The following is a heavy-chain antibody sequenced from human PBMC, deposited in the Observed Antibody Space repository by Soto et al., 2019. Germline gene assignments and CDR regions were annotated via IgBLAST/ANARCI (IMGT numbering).Heavy chain of an antibody. CDR2: IFTGGST. CDR3: ETDVEYCSGGSGYIY. Sequence: GGSLRLSCAASGFTVSSNYMSWFRQGPGKGLEWVSVIFTGGSTYYADSVKGRFTISRHSSMNTVYLQMDSLRAEDTAVYYCETDVEYCSGGSGYIYWGQGTLVTVPP. CDR1: GFTVSSNY. J-gene: IGHJ4*02. V-gene: IGHV3-53*04. D-gene: IGHD2-15*01.